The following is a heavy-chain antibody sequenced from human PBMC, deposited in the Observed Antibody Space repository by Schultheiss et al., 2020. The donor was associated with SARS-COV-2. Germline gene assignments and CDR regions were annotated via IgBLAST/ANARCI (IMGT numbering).Heavy chain of an antibody. Sequence: SETLSLTCTVSGGSISSYYWSWIRQPPGKGLEWIGYIYYSGSTNYNPSLKSRVTISVDTSKNQFSLKLSSVTAADTAVYYCARGPARGASYYYYYMDVWGKGTTVTVSS. D-gene: IGHD2-2*01. V-gene: IGHV4-59*12. CDR3: ARGPARGASYYYYYMDV. CDR2: IYYSGST. J-gene: IGHJ6*03. CDR1: GGSISSYY.